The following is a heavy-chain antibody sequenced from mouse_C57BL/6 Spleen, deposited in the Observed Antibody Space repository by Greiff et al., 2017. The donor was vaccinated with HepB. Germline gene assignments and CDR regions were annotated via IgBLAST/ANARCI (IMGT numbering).Heavy chain of an antibody. CDR3: ARITTVVPWYFDV. D-gene: IGHD1-1*01. CDR2: ISSGGSYT. J-gene: IGHJ1*03. Sequence: DVKLVESGGDLVKPGGSLKLSCAASGFTFSSYGMSWVRQTPDKRLEWVATISSGGSYTYYPDSVKGRFTISRDNAKNTLYLQMSSLKSEDTAMYYCARITTVVPWYFDVWGTGTTVTVSS. V-gene: IGHV5-6*02. CDR1: GFTFSSYG.